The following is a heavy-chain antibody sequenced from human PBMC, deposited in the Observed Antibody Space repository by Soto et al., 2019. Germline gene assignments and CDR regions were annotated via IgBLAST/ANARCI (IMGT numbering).Heavy chain of an antibody. D-gene: IGHD5-18*01. CDR3: AKVTLIQLWTRTDAFDI. V-gene: IGHV3-9*01. CDR2: ISWNSGSI. CDR1: GFTFDDYA. Sequence: ESGGGLVQPGRSLRLSCAASGFTFDDYAMHWVRQAPGKGLEWVSGISWNSGSIGYAESVKGRFTISRDNAKNSLYLQMNSLRAEDTALYYCAKVTLIQLWTRTDAFDIWGQGTMVTVSS. J-gene: IGHJ3*02.